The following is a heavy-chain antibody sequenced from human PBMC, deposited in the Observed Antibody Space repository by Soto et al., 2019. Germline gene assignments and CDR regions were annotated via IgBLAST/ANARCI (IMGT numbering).Heavy chain of an antibody. CDR1: GGSISSYY. J-gene: IGHJ4*02. Sequence: SETLSLTCTVSGGSISSYYWSWIRQPPGKGLEWIGYIYYSGSTNYNPSLKSRVTISVDTSKNQFSLKLNSVTAADTAVYYCARDGGASYYDYWGQGTLVTVSS. CDR2: IYYSGST. CDR3: ARDGGASYYDY. V-gene: IGHV4-59*01. D-gene: IGHD3-16*01.